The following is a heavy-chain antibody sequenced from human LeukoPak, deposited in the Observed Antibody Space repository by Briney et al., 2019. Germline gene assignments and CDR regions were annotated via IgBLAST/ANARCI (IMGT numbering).Heavy chain of an antibody. V-gene: IGHV3-7*01. CDR1: QFTFTTYW. Sequence: GGSLRLSCAASQFTFTTYWMSWVRQAPGKGLEWVANINQDGTEKYYVDSVKGRFTISRDNAQNSLYLQMNSLRVEDTAVYYCAKVAKYYYGSETYYFFEHWGQGTPVTASS. CDR3: AKVAKYYYGSETYYFFEH. CDR2: INQDGTEK. D-gene: IGHD3-10*01. J-gene: IGHJ4*02.